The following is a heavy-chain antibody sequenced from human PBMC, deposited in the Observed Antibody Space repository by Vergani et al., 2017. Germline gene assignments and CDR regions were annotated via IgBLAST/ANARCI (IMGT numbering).Heavy chain of an antibody. CDR1: GFTFSSYE. CDR2: IYYSGST. D-gene: IGHD6-19*01. CDR3: ARHSTVEWLVKLGWIDP. J-gene: IGHJ5*02. V-gene: IGHV4-59*05. Sequence: VQLVESGGGLVQPGGSLRLSCAASGFTFSSYEMNWVRQAPGKGLEWIASIYYSGSTYYNPSLKSRVTISVDTSKNQFSLKLSSVTAADTAVYFCARHSTVEWLVKLGWIDPWGQGILVTVSS.